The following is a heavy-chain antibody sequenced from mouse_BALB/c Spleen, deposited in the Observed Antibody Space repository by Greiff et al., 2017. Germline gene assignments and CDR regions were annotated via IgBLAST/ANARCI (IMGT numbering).Heavy chain of an antibody. V-gene: IGHV14-3*02. J-gene: IGHJ4*01. CDR3: ARGEGSAMDD. CDR1: GFNIKDTY. Sequence: EVQLQQSGAELVKPGASVKLSCTASGFNIKDTYMHWVKQRPEQGLEWIGRIDPANGNTKYDPKFQGKATITADTSSNTAYLQLSSLTSEDTAVYYCARGEGSAMDDWGQGTSVTVSS. CDR2: IDPANGNT.